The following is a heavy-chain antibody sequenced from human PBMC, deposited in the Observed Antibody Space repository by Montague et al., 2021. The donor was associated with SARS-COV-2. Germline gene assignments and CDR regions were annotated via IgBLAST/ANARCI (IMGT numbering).Heavy chain of an antibody. Sequence: SETLSLTCAVYGGSFSGYYWSWIRQPPGKGLEWIGEINHSGSTNYNPSLKSRVTISVDTSKNQFSLKLSSVTAADTAVYYCARGRKRITVVRGVMIVWFDPWGQGTLVTVSS. CDR1: GGSFSGYY. D-gene: IGHD3-10*01. V-gene: IGHV4-34*01. J-gene: IGHJ5*02. CDR2: INHSGST. CDR3: ARGRKRITVVRGVMIVWFDP.